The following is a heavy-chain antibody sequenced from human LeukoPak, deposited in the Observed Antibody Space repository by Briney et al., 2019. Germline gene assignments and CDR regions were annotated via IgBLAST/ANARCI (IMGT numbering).Heavy chain of an antibody. Sequence: HPGGSLRLSCAASGFTFSSYAMNWVRQAPGKGLEWVSGIGGSGANTYYADSVKGRFTISRDNAKNTLYLQMNSLRAEDTAVYYCARVGLPPIYYFDYWGQGTLVTVSS. V-gene: IGHV3-23*01. D-gene: IGHD2-15*01. CDR1: GFTFSSYA. CDR3: ARVGLPPIYYFDY. J-gene: IGHJ4*02. CDR2: IGGSGANT.